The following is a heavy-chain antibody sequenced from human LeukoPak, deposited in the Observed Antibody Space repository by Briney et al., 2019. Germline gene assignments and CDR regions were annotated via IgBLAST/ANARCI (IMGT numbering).Heavy chain of an antibody. CDR3: ARVPYVFDL. J-gene: IGHJ3*01. CDR1: GSTFSNYW. CDR2: INRDGSST. Sequence: GGSLRLSCAASGSTFSNYWMHWVRQAPGKGLVWVSRINRDGSSTDYLDSVKGRFTISRDNARNTLYLQMNSLRAEDTAVYYCARVPYVFDLWGQGTMVTVSS. V-gene: IGHV3-74*01.